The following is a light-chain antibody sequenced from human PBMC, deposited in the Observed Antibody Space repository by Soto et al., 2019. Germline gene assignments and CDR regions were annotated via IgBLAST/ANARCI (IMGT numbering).Light chain of an antibody. Sequence: DIVMTQSPSSLSASVGDRVTITCRASQSIGTYLNWYLQKPGKAPQLLIHAASSLQTGVTSKFSGSGSGTELTLDISGLQPEDLASYYCQQSFGSPPSFGQGPKLAIK. J-gene: IGKJ2*01. CDR2: AAS. V-gene: IGKV1-39*01. CDR3: QQSFGSPPS. CDR1: QSIGTY.